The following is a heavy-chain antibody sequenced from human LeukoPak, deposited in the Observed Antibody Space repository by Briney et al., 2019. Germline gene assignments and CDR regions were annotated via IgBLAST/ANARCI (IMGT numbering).Heavy chain of an antibody. CDR1: GFTFDDYA. V-gene: IGHV3-43D*03. J-gene: IGHJ4*02. CDR2: ISWDGGRT. Sequence: GGSLRLSCAASGFTFDDYAMHWVRQAPGKGLECVSLISWDGGRTYYADSVKGRFTISRDNSKNSLYLQMNSLRAEDTALYYCAKDYGSGSYYGLDYWGQGTLVTVSS. D-gene: IGHD3-10*01. CDR3: AKDYGSGSYYGLDY.